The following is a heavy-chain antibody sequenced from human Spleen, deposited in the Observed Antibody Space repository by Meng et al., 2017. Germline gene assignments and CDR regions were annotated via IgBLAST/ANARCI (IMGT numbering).Heavy chain of an antibody. CDR1: GYSFTAYY. V-gene: IGHV1-2*02. D-gene: IGHD6-19*01. CDR2: INPNSGGT. CDR3: ARQWLPQDDYYYYYGMDV. J-gene: IGHJ6*02. Sequence: ASVKVSCKPSGYSFTAYYIHWVRQAPGQGLEWLGWINPNSGGTNYAQKFQGRVTMTRDTSISTAYMELSRLRSDDTAVYYCARQWLPQDDYYYYYGMDVWGQGTTVTVSS.